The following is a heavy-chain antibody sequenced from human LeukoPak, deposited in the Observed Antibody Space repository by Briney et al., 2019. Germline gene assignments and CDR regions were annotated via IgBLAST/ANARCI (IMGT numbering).Heavy chain of an antibody. J-gene: IGHJ4*02. CDR1: GGSISSGGYY. Sequence: PSETLSLTCTVSGGSISSGGYYWSRIRQHPGKGLEWIGYIYYSGSTYYNPSLKSRVTISVDTSKNQFSLKLSSVTAADTAVYYCARVPPPLTRVPYYDSSGLYYFDYWGQGTLVTVSS. CDR3: ARVPPPLTRVPYYDSSGLYYFDY. V-gene: IGHV4-31*03. CDR2: IYYSGST. D-gene: IGHD3-22*01.